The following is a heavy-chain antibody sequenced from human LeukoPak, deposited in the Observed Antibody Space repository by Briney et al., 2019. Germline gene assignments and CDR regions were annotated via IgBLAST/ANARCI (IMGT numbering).Heavy chain of an antibody. CDR1: GFTFSSYE. CDR3: AELGITMIGGV. V-gene: IGHV3-48*03. CDR2: ISSSGSTI. Sequence: GGSLRLSCAASGFTFSSYEMNWVRQAPGKGLEWVSYISSSGSTIYYADSVKGRFTISRDNSKNSLYLQMNSLRAEDTAVYYCAELGITMIGGVWGKGTTVTVSS. J-gene: IGHJ6*04. D-gene: IGHD3-10*02.